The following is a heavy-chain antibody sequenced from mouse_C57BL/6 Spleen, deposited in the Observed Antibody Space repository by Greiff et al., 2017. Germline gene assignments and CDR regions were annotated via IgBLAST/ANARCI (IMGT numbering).Heavy chain of an antibody. V-gene: IGHV5-17*01. CDR3: ARGYYGSSPYYAMDY. J-gene: IGHJ4*01. Sequence: EVQRVESGGGLVKPGGSLKLSCAASGFTFSDYGMHWVRQAPEKGLEWVAYISSGSSTIYYADTVKGRFTISRDNAKNTLFLQMTSLRSEDTAMYYCARGYYGSSPYYAMDYWGQGTSVTVSS. D-gene: IGHD1-1*01. CDR2: ISSGSSTI. CDR1: GFTFSDYG.